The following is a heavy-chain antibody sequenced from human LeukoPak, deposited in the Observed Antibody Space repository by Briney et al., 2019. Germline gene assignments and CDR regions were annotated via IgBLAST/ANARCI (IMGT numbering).Heavy chain of an antibody. CDR3: ARDRSPTSIAARRGPFDY. Sequence: GGSLRLSCAAAGFTFSSYSMNWVRQAPGKGLEWVSYISSSSSTIYYADSVKGRFTISRDNAKNSLYLQMNSLRAEDTAVYYCARDRSPTSIAARRGPFDYSGQGTLVTVSS. D-gene: IGHD6-6*01. CDR2: ISSSSSTI. CDR1: GFTFSSYS. J-gene: IGHJ4*02. V-gene: IGHV3-48*01.